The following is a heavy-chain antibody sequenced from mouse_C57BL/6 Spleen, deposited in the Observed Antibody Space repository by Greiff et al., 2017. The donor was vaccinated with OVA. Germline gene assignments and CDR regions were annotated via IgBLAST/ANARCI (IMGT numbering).Heavy chain of an antibody. CDR3: ARGDDGYYGDYFDY. D-gene: IGHD2-3*01. CDR1: GYTFTSYW. CDR2: IDPSDSET. V-gene: IGHV1-52*01. J-gene: IGHJ2*01. Sequence: QVQLQQPGAELVRPGSSVKLSCMASGYTFTSYWMHWVKQRPIQGLEWIGNIDPSDSETHYNQKFKDKATLTVDKSSSTAYMQLSSLTSEDSAVYYCARGDDGYYGDYFDYWGQGTTLTVSS.